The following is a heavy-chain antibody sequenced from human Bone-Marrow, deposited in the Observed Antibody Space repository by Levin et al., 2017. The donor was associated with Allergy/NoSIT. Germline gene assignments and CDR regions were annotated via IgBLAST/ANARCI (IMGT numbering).Heavy chain of an antibody. J-gene: IGHJ5*02. Sequence: SQTLSLTCTVSGYSISSGYFWGWLRQPPGKGLEWIGSFHHSGTTHYNPPLKSRVTIVVDTSKNQFSLKLTSVTAADTAVYYCARVSRYCTNGMCSYDTWGQGTLVTVSS. CDR2: FHHSGTT. D-gene: IGHD2-8*01. CDR1: GYSISSGYF. V-gene: IGHV4-38-2*02. CDR3: ARVSRYCTNGMCSYDT.